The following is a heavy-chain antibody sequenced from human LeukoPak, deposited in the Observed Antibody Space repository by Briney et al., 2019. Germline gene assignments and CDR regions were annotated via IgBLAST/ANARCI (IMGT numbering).Heavy chain of an antibody. J-gene: IGHJ4*02. V-gene: IGHV4-34*01. D-gene: IGHD3-9*01. CDR2: INHSGST. CDR3: ARFSYFDWEAIDY. Sequence: PSETLSLTCAVYGGSFSGYYWSWIRQPPGKGLEWIGEINHSGSTNYNPSLKSRVTISVDTSKNQFSLKLSSVTAADTAVYYCARFSYFDWEAIDYWGQGTLVTVSS. CDR1: GGSFSGYY.